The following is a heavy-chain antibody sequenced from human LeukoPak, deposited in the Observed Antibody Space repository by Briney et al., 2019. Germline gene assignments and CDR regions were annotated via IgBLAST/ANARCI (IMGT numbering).Heavy chain of an antibody. V-gene: IGHV3-23*01. J-gene: IGHJ4*02. D-gene: IGHD1-7*01. CDR3: AKEGKTRNWNYSQAKPVY. Sequence: GGSLRLSCAASGFTFSSYAMSWVRQAPGKGLEWVSVISGSGGSTYYADSVKGRFTISRDNFKNTLYLQMNSLRAEDTAVYYCAKEGKTRNWNYSQAKPVYWGQGTLVTVSS. CDR1: GFTFSSYA. CDR2: ISGSGGST.